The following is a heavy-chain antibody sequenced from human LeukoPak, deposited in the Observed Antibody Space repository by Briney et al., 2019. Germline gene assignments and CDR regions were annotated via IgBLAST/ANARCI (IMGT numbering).Heavy chain of an antibody. V-gene: IGHV3-23*01. CDR1: GFTFSGYS. D-gene: IGHD1-26*01. J-gene: IGHJ6*02. CDR2: ISASGDST. Sequence: PGGSLRLSCAASGFTFSGYSMNWVRQAPGKGLEWVSGISASGDSTYNTDSVKGRFTISRDNSKNTLFMQMNSLRDEDTALYYCAKYVGQSGSNYYGLDVWGQGTAVTVSS. CDR3: AKYVGQSGSNYYGLDV.